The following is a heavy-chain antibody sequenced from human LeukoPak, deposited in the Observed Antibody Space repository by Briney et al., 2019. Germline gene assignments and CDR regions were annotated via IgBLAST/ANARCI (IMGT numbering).Heavy chain of an antibody. CDR1: GGSISSYY. Sequence: PSETLSLTCTVSGGSISSYYWSWIRQPAGKGLEWIGRIYTSGSTNYNPSLKSRVTMSVDTSRNQFSLKLSCVTAADTAVYYCARDRYSSGWYSWFDPWGQGTLVTVSS. J-gene: IGHJ5*02. CDR3: ARDRYSSGWYSWFDP. D-gene: IGHD6-19*01. V-gene: IGHV4-4*07. CDR2: IYTSGST.